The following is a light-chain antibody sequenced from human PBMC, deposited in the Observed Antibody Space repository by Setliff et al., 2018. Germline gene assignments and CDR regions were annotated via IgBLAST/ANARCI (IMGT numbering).Light chain of an antibody. V-gene: IGLV2-18*02. CDR3: SSYTSRSTYI. J-gene: IGLJ1*01. CDR2: EVS. Sequence: ALTQPPSVSGSPGQSVTISCTGTSSDVGNYDRVSWYQQAPGTAPKLMIYEVSSRPSGVPDRFSGSKSGNTASLTISGLQADDEADYYCSSYTSRSTYIFGTGTKVTVL. CDR1: SSDVGNYDR.